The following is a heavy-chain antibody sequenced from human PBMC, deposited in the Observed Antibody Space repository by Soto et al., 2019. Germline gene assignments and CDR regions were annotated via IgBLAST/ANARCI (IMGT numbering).Heavy chain of an antibody. CDR3: ARGSIAARSGWWFDP. Sequence: ASVKVSCRASGYTVTSYYMHWVRQAPGQGLEWMGIINPSGGSTSYAQKFQGRVTMTRDTSTSTVYMELSSLRSEDTAVYYCARGSIAARSGWWFDPWGQGTLVTVSS. V-gene: IGHV1-46*01. J-gene: IGHJ5*02. CDR2: INPSGGST. D-gene: IGHD6-6*01. CDR1: GYTVTSYY.